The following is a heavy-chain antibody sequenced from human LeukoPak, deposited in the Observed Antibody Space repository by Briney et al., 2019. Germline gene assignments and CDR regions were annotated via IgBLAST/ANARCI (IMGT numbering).Heavy chain of an antibody. CDR2: ISKTSNTR. D-gene: IGHD4-11*01. CDR1: GFTFSSHS. J-gene: IGHJ4*02. V-gene: IGHV3-48*02. Sequence: GGSLRLSCAASGFTFSSHSMNWVRQAPGKGLEWVSYISKTSNTRDYADSVKGRFTISRDNAKDSLYLQMNSLRDEDTAVYYCARDRGYSNYYDYWGQGTLVTVSS. CDR3: ARDRGYSNYYDY.